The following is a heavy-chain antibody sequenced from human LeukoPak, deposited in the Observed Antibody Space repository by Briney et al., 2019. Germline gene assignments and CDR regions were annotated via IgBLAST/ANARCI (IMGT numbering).Heavy chain of an antibody. CDR1: GGTFSSYA. CDR3: ARSLGYYYDSSGYYSNWFDP. J-gene: IGHJ5*02. D-gene: IGHD3-22*01. Sequence: SVKVSCKASGGTFSSYAISWVRQAPGQGLEWMGRIIPIFGTANYAQKFQGRVTITTDESTSTAYMELSSLRSEDTAVYYCARSLGYYYDSSGYYSNWFDPWGQGTLVTVSS. CDR2: IIPIFGTA. V-gene: IGHV1-69*05.